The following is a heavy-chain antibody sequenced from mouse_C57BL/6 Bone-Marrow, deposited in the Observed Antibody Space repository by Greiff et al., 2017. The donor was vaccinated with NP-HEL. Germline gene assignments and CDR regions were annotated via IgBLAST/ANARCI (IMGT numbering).Heavy chain of an antibody. CDR1: GYSITSGYY. V-gene: IGHV3-6*01. D-gene: IGHD1-1*02. CDR2: ISYDGSN. CDR3: ARGWFNWYFDV. Sequence: EVKLQESGPGLVKPSQSLSLTCSVTGYSITSGYYWNWIRQFPGNQLEWMAQISYDGSNNYNPSLKNRISITRDTSKNQFFLKLNSVTTEDTATYYCARGWFNWYFDVWGTGTTVTVSS. J-gene: IGHJ1*03.